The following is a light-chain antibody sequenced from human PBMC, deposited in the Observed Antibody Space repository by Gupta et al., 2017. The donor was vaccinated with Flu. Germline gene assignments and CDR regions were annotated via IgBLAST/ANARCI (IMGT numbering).Light chain of an antibody. CDR1: SSDVGGYNY. V-gene: IGLV2-8*01. Sequence: VTISCTGTSSDVGGYNYVSWYQQHPGKAPKLMIYEVSKRPSGVPDRFSGSKSGNTASLTVSGLQAEDEADYYCSSYAGSNNPVVFGGGTKLTVL. CDR2: EVS. J-gene: IGLJ2*01. CDR3: SSYAGSNNPVV.